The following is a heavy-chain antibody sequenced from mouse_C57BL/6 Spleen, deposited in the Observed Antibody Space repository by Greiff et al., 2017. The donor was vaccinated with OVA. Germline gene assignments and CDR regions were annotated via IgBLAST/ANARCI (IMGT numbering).Heavy chain of an antibody. Sequence: EVKLMESEGGLVQPGSSMKLSCTASGFTFSDYYMAWVRQVPEKGLEWVANINYDGSSTYYLDSLKSRFIISRDNAKNILYLQMSSLKSEDTATYYCARGGGSSSYAMDYWGQGTSVTVSS. CDR2: INYDGSST. CDR1: GFTFSDYY. V-gene: IGHV5-16*01. CDR3: ARGGGSSSYAMDY. J-gene: IGHJ4*01. D-gene: IGHD1-1*01.